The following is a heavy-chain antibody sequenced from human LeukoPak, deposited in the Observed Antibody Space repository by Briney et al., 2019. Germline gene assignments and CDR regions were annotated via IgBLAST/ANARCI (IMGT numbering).Heavy chain of an antibody. Sequence: SETLSLTCTVSGGSISSSSYYWGWIRQPPGKGLEWIGSIYYSGSTYYNPSLKSRVTISVDTSKNQFSLKLSSVTAADTAVYYCARHACYYGSGLGWFDPWGQGTLVTVSS. CDR2: IYYSGST. J-gene: IGHJ5*02. CDR3: ARHACYYGSGLGWFDP. D-gene: IGHD3-10*01. CDR1: GGSISSSSYY. V-gene: IGHV4-39*01.